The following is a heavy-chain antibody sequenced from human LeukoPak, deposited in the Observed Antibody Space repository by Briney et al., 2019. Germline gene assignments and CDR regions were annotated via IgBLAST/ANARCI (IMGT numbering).Heavy chain of an antibody. V-gene: IGHV3-30*03. D-gene: IGHD6-19*01. CDR1: GFTFSTYG. Sequence: PGRSLRPSCAVSGFTFSTYGMHWVRQAPGKGLEWVAVISYDGSNKYYADSVKGRFTISRDNSKNTLYLQMNSLRAEDTAVYYCARDAAIAVAGYYFDYWGQGTLVTVSS. CDR3: ARDAAIAVAGYYFDY. CDR2: ISYDGSNK. J-gene: IGHJ4*02.